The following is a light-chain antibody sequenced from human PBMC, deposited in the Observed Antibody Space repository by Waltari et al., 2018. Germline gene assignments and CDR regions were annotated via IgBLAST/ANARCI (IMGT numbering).Light chain of an antibody. J-gene: IGLJ3*02. CDR1: NIGSKS. V-gene: IGLV3-21*02. Sequence: SYVLTQPPSVSVAPGQTARITCGGNNIGSKSVHWYQPKPGQAPVLVVFDDSDRPSGTPGRCSGSNSGNTATLTISRVEAGDEADYYCQVWDSSSDHWVFGGGTKLTVL. CDR3: QVWDSSSDHWV. CDR2: DDS.